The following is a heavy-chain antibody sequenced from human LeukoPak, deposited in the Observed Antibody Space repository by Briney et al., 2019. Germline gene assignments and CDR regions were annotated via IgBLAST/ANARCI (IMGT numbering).Heavy chain of an antibody. D-gene: IGHD6-13*01. CDR1: GFTFSSYA. CDR3: AKKGGEIAAAGTDY. V-gene: IGHV3-23*01. Sequence: GGSLRLSCAASGFTFSSYAMSWVRQAPGMGLEWVSVISGSGGSTNYADSVRGRFTISRDNSKNTLYLQMNGLRAEDTAVYYCAKKGGEIAAAGTDYWGQGTLVTVSS. J-gene: IGHJ4*02. CDR2: ISGSGGST.